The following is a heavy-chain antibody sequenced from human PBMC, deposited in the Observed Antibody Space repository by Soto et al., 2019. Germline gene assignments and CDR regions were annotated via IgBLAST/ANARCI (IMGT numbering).Heavy chain of an antibody. CDR2: INPNSRGT. V-gene: IGHV1-2*02. Sequence: ASVKVSCKAPGYTFTDYFIHWVRQAPGQGFEWMGWINPNSRGTNYAPKFQGRVTMTRDTSNSTAYMELRGLRSDDTAVYYCARVTLKAGNWFDPWGQGTLVTVSS. CDR3: ARVTLKAGNWFDP. CDR1: GYTFTDYF. J-gene: IGHJ5*02.